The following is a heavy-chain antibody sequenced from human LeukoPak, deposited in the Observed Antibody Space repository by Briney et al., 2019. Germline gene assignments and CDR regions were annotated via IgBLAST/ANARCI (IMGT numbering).Heavy chain of an antibody. Sequence: SETLSLTCTVSGGSISSYYWSWVRQPPGKGLEWIGYIYYSGSTNYNPSLKSRVTISVDTSKNQFSLKLSSVTAADTAVYYCASLDYYDSSGYLYYWGQGTLVTVSS. J-gene: IGHJ4*02. CDR1: GGSISSYY. CDR3: ASLDYYDSSGYLYY. V-gene: IGHV4-59*01. D-gene: IGHD3-22*01. CDR2: IYYSGST.